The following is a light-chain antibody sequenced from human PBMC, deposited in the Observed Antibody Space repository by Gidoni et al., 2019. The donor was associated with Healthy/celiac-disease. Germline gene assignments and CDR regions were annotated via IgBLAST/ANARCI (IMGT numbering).Light chain of an antibody. J-gene: IGKJ2*01. CDR2: GAS. V-gene: IGKV3-15*01. Sequence: EIVMTQSPATLSVSPGERATLSCRASQSVDSNLAWYQQKPGQAPRLLLYGASTRAIGIPARFSGSGSGTEFTLTISSLQSEDFAVYYCQQYNNWPPYTFGQGTKLKIK. CDR3: QQYNNWPPYT. CDR1: QSVDSN.